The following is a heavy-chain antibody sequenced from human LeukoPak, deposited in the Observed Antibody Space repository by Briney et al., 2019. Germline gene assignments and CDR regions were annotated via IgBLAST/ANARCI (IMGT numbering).Heavy chain of an antibody. V-gene: IGHV1-8*01. CDR1: GYTFTSYD. J-gene: IGHJ4*02. CDR3: ARVTGSIDY. CDR2: TNPKSGNT. D-gene: IGHD1-26*01. Sequence: GAPVKVSCRASGYTFTSYDINWVRQATGQGLEWMGWTNPKSGNTGYAQKFQGRVTMTRDTSISTAYMELSSLRSEDTAVYYCARVTGSIDYWGQGTLVTVSS.